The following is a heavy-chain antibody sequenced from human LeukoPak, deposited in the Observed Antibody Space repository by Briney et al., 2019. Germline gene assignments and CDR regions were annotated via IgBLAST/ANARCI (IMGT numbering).Heavy chain of an antibody. V-gene: IGHV4-61*08. CDR3: ARDSSGWPLDAFDI. Sequence: PSQTLSLTCTVSGGSISSGGYYWSWIRQHPGKGLEWIGYTYYRGSTNYNPSRKSRVTILVDTSKNQLSLKLGSVTAADTAVYYCARDSSGWPLDAFDIWGQGTMVTVSS. D-gene: IGHD6-19*01. CDR1: GGSISSGGYY. J-gene: IGHJ3*02. CDR2: TYYRGST.